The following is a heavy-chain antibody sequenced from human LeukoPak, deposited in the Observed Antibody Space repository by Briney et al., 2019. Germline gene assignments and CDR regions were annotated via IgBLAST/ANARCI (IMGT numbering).Heavy chain of an antibody. Sequence: SETLSLTCTDSGGSVSSGSYYWSWIRQPPGKGLEWIGYIYYSGSTNYNPSLKSRVTISVDTSKNQFSLKLSSVTAADTAVYYCARAGTAMDVDAFDIWGQGTMVTVSS. D-gene: IGHD5-18*01. V-gene: IGHV4-61*01. CDR3: ARAGTAMDVDAFDI. J-gene: IGHJ3*02. CDR1: GGSVSSGSYY. CDR2: IYYSGST.